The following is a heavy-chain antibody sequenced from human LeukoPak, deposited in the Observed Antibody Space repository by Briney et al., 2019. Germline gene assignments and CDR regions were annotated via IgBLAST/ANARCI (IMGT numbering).Heavy chain of an antibody. Sequence: PGGSLRLSCAAFGFTFSSYWMSWVRQAPGKGLEWVANIKQDGSEKYYVDSVKGRFTISRDNAKNSLYLQMNSLRAEDTAVYYCARAYSSSDYWGQGTLVTVSS. J-gene: IGHJ4*02. V-gene: IGHV3-7*04. CDR1: GFTFSSYW. CDR2: IKQDGSEK. CDR3: ARAYSSSDY. D-gene: IGHD6-6*01.